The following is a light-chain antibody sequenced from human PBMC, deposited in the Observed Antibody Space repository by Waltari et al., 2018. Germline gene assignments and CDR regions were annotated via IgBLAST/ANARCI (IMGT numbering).Light chain of an antibody. Sequence: DIVMTQSPDYLAVSPGARATITCKSSQSVLHSFDNKSYLGWYQQKPGQHPKLLIYWASTRQSGVPDRFSGSGSGTDFTLTILSLQAEDVAIYYCQQYYTLPPTCGPGTKVGVK. V-gene: IGKV4-1*01. CDR3: QQYYTLPPT. CDR2: WAS. J-gene: IGKJ3*01. CDR1: QSVLHSFDNKSY.